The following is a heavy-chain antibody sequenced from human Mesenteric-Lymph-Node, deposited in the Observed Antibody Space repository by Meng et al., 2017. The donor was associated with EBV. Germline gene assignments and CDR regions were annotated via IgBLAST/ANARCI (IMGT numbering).Heavy chain of an antibody. CDR3: ARENPGDYIDY. D-gene: IGHD1-14*01. Sequence: VPLLQSGLSLKKPWASVMVSCQASASTFTNSAMNWVRQAPGQGLEWVGWFNTISGNPAYGQGFTGRFVFSWDTSVSTAYLQISSLKTEDTAVYYCARENPGDYIDYWGQGTLVTVSS. CDR2: FNTISGNP. V-gene: IGHV7-4-1*02. CDR1: ASTFTNSA. J-gene: IGHJ4*02.